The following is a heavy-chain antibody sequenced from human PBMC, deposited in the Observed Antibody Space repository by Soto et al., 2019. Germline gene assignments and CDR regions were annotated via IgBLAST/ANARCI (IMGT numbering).Heavy chain of an antibody. V-gene: IGHV1-3*04. Sequence: QVPLVQSGAEVKQPGASVKVSYKSSGYTFTHYAMHWVRQAPGQGLEWLGWINTDNGNTAFSQKFQGRVSITMDTSASTAYVELSSLISEDTAVYYCARQGDSRILRDTFDIWGQGTLVTVAS. CDR3: ARQGDSRILRDTFDI. J-gene: IGHJ3*02. CDR1: GYTFTHYA. CDR2: INTDNGNT. D-gene: IGHD2-8*01.